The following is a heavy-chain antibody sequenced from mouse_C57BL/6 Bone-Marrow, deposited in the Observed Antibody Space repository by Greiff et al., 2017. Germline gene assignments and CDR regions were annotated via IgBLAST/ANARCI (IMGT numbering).Heavy chain of an antibody. CDR1: GFTFSSYG. D-gene: IGHD1-1*01. Sequence: VQLKESGGDLVKPGGSLKLSCAASGFTFSSYGLSWVRQTPDQRLEWVATISSGGGYTYYPDSVKGRFTISRYNAKNTLYLQLSSLKSEDTAMYYCARHGHYYGSSYPFAYWGQGTLVTVSA. CDR2: ISSGGGYT. V-gene: IGHV5-6*01. J-gene: IGHJ3*01. CDR3: ARHGHYYGSSYPFAY.